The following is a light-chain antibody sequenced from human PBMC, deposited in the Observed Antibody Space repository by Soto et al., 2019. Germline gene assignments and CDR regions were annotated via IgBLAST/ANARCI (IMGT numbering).Light chain of an antibody. J-gene: IGLJ2*01. V-gene: IGLV1-44*01. CDR1: SSNMGSNN. CDR2: SKD. CDR3: AAWDDRLNGVV. Sequence: QSVLTQPPSASGTPGQRVTISCSGSSSNMGSNNVYWYHQLPGATPKLLIYSKDQRPSGVPDRCSSSKSGTSASLAISGLQYEDEADYYCAAWDDRLNGVVFGGGTQLTVL.